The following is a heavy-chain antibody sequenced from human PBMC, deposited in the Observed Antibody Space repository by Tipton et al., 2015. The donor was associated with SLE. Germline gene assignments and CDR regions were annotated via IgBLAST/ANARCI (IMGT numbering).Heavy chain of an antibody. J-gene: IGHJ4*02. V-gene: IGHV4-38-2*02. CDR1: GVSISTGGYY. CDR2: IHLSGTT. Sequence: TLSLTCTVSGVSISTGGYYWSWIRQSPGKGLEWIGTIHLSGTTYYNPSLKSRVTISPDTSKNQFSLKLNSVTAADTAVYFCARAVISVPYFDYWGQGTLLTVSS. D-gene: IGHD2-21*01. CDR3: ARAVISVPYFDY.